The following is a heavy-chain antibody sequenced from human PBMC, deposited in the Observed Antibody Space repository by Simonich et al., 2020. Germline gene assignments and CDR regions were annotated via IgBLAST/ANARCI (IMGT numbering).Heavy chain of an antibody. Sequence: QVKLQQWCAGLLKPSETLSLTCHVYGGSFSGYYWGWISQPPGKWLEGHGEINHIGSTNYTPSLKCGVTISLDTSKNQFSQKLSSVTAADTAVYYCARCGLVNYDILTGYHNWFDPWGQGTLVTVSS. V-gene: IGHV4-34*01. D-gene: IGHD3-9*01. J-gene: IGHJ5*02. CDR1: GGSFSGYY. CDR3: ARCGLVNYDILTGYHNWFDP. CDR2: INHIGST.